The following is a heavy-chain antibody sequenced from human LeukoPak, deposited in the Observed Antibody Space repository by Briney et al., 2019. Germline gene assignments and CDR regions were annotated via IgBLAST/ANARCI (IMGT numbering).Heavy chain of an antibody. Sequence: GGSLRLSCAASGFTFSSNGMSWVRKAPGKGLEWVSSISGSGDKTYYADSVKGRSTISRDNSKSTMYLQMNSLRAEDTAVYHCAKTNGYYDLWGQGTLVIVSS. V-gene: IGHV3-23*01. CDR3: AKTNGYYDL. CDR1: GFTFSSNG. J-gene: IGHJ4*02. CDR2: ISGSGDKT. D-gene: IGHD3-22*01.